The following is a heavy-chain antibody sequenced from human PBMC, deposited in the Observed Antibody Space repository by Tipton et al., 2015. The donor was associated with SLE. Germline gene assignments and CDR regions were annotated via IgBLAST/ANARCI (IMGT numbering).Heavy chain of an antibody. CDR3: ARAHARGYCSGGSCTGGAFDI. V-gene: IGHV1-69*01. D-gene: IGHD2-15*01. J-gene: IGHJ3*02. CDR1: GGTFSNYA. Sequence: QLVQSGAEVKKPGSSVKVSCKASGGTFSNYAISWVRQAPGQGLEWMGGIIPIFGTANYAQKFQGRVTITAAESTSTAYMELSSLRSEDTAVYYCARAHARGYCSGGSCTGGAFDIWGQGTMVTVSS. CDR2: IIPIFGTA.